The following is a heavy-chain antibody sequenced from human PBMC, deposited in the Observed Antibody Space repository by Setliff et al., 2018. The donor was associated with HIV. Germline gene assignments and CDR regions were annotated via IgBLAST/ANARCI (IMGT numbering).Heavy chain of an antibody. CDR1: GFTFTSYA. Sequence: GGSLRLSCAASGFTFTSYAMNWVRQAPGKGLEWVSSISGSGSTTYYADSVKGRLTISRDNSQNALYRHMNSLRAEDTAVYYCAKLQEGHVYPHYDSWGQGTLVTVSS. J-gene: IGHJ4*02. CDR2: ISGSGSTT. V-gene: IGHV3-23*01. CDR3: AKLQEGHVYPHYDS.